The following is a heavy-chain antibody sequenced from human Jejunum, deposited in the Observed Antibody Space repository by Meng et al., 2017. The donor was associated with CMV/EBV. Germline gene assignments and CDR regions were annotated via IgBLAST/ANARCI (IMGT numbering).Heavy chain of an antibody. CDR2: TGSNEVPK. Sequence: CEASGFSFSTSEMIWVRQAPGKGMGWISYTGSNEVPKFYADSVKGRFIISRDNAKNSLYLQMNSVRVDDTAVYYCAKVRRGYYFDYWGQGTLVTVSS. CDR3: AKVRRGYYFDY. CDR1: GFSFSTSE. J-gene: IGHJ4*02. D-gene: IGHD3-16*01. V-gene: IGHV3-48*03.